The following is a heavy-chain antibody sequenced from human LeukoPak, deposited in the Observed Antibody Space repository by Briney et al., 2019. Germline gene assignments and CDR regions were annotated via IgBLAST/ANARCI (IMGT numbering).Heavy chain of an antibody. Sequence: SSETLSLTCTVSGGSISSYYWSWIRQPPGKGLEWIGYIYYSGSTNYNPSLKSRVTISVDTSKNQFSLKLTSVTAADTAVYYCASSTTLLNMVTTRWGQGTLVTVSS. CDR3: ASSTTLLNMVTTR. CDR2: IYYSGST. CDR1: GGSISSYY. J-gene: IGHJ4*02. D-gene: IGHD4-17*01. V-gene: IGHV4-59*12.